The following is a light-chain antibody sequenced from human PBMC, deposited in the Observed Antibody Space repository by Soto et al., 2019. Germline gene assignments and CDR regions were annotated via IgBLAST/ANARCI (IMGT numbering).Light chain of an antibody. CDR3: SSYTSSSTLV. Sequence: QSVLTQPPSVSGAPGQRVTISCTGSNSNLGAGYDVHWYQQHPGTAPKFLIYGNKNRPSGVPDRFSGSKSGTSASLAITGLQAEDEADYYCSSYTSSSTLVFGTGTKLTVL. V-gene: IGLV1-40*01. CDR2: GNK. CDR1: NSNLGAGYD. J-gene: IGLJ1*01.